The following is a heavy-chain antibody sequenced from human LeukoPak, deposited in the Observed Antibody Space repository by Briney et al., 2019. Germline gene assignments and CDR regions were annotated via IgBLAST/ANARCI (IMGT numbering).Heavy chain of an antibody. CDR1: GGSISSSSYY. J-gene: IGHJ5*01. D-gene: IGHD5-24*01. Sequence: PSETLSLTCTVSGGSISSSSYYWGWIRQPPGKGLEWIGSIYYSGSTYYNPSLKSRVTISVDTSKNQFSLKLSSVTAADTAVYYCARSPFRGLPFDSWGQGTLVTVSS. CDR3: ARSPFRGLPFDS. V-gene: IGHV4-39*07. CDR2: IYYSGST.